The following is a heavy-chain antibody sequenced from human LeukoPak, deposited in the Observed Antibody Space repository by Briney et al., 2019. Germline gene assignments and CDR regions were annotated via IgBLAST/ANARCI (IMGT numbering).Heavy chain of an antibody. D-gene: IGHD3-3*01. V-gene: IGHV4-61*01. CDR2: IYYSGST. CDR3: ARGVPPISIFRVVIRNGGYFDY. CDR1: GGSVSSGSYY. J-gene: IGHJ4*02. Sequence: SETLSLTCTVSGGSVSSGSYYWSWIRQPPGKGLEWIGYIYYSGSTNYNPSLKSRVTISVDTSKNQFSLKLSSVTAADTAVYYCARGVPPISIFRVVIRNGGYFDYWGEGTLVTVSS.